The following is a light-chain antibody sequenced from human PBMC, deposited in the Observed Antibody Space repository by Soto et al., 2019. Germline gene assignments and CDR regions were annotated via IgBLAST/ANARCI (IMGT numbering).Light chain of an antibody. CDR2: SNN. CDR3: AAWDDSLSANWV. J-gene: IGLJ3*02. CDR1: SSNIGSNY. Sequence: QSVLTQPPSASGTPGQRVTISCSGSSSNIGSNYVYWYQQLPGTAPKLLIYSNNQRPSGVPDRFSGSKSGTSASLAISGLRSEDEAYYYCAAWDDSLSANWVFGGGTKLTVL. V-gene: IGLV1-47*02.